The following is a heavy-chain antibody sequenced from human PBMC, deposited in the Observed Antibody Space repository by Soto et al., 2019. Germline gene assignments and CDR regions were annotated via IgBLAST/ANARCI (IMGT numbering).Heavy chain of an antibody. CDR3: ARDGTLYDSRAYYYLY. D-gene: IGHD3-22*01. CDR1: GGTFSGYT. V-gene: IGHV1-69*01. J-gene: IGHJ4*02. Sequence: VKVSCKASGGTFSGYTITWVRQAPGQGLEWMGGITPMFGTPNYAQKFRGRVTITADESTTTAYMELSSLRSEDTAMYFCARDGTLYDSRAYYYLYWGQGTLVTVSS. CDR2: ITPMFGTP.